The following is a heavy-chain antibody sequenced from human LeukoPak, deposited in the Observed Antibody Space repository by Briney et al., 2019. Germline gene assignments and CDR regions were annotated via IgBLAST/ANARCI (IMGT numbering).Heavy chain of an antibody. V-gene: IGHV3-7*01. CDR1: GFTYSSYW. CDR3: ARVGSGPRVLEWFRRHPNFFDY. J-gene: IGHJ4*02. CDR2: IKQDGSEK. D-gene: IGHD3-3*01. Sequence: GGSLRLSCAASGFTYSSYWMSWVRQAPGKGRECVANIKQDGSEKYYVDCVKGRFTISRDNAKNSLYLQMHSLRAEDTAVYYCARVGSGPRVLEWFRRHPNFFDYRGQGTLVTVSS.